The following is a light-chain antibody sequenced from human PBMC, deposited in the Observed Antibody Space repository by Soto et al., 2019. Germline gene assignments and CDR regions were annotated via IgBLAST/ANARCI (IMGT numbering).Light chain of an antibody. Sequence: EIVLTQSPATLSLSPGERATLSCRASQSVSSYLAWYQQKPGQAPRLLIYDASTRVTGIPARFSGSGSGTDFTLTISSLEPEDFAVYYGQQHSSWPPLTFGGGTQVEIK. V-gene: IGKV3-11*01. CDR2: DAS. J-gene: IGKJ4*01. CDR1: QSVSSY. CDR3: QQHSSWPPLT.